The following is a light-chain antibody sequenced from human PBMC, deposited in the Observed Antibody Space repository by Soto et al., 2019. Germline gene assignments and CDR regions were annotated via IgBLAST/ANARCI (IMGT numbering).Light chain of an antibody. Sequence: EIVMTQSPATLSVSPGESATLSCWASQSVSNNLAWYQQKPGQAPRLLIYRASTRATGIPARFSGSGSGTEFTLTISSLQSEDFALFYCQQYNKLPPTFGQGTRVEIK. J-gene: IGKJ1*01. CDR3: QQYNKLPPT. V-gene: IGKV3-15*01. CDR2: RAS. CDR1: QSVSNN.